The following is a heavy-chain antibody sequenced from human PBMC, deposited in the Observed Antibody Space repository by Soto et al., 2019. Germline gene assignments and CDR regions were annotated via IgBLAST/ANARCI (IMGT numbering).Heavy chain of an antibody. J-gene: IGHJ4*02. V-gene: IGHV5-51*01. CDR1: GYNFGAYW. D-gene: IGHD1-7*01. CDR2: IFPGDSDT. Sequence: GESLKISCQGSGYNFGAYWIGWGRQMPGKGLEWMGIIFPGDSDTRYRPSFQGQVTISVDRSINTAYLQWSSLKASDTAMYFSARGSIIGTPPDYWGQGTQVTVSS. CDR3: ARGSIIGTPPDY.